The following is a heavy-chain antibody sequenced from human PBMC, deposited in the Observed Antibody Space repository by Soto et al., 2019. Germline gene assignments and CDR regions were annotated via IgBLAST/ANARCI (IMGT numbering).Heavy chain of an antibody. D-gene: IGHD2-8*02. CDR2: IGTQHDT. V-gene: IGHV3-13*01. CDR1: GFTFSAYD. Sequence: EVQLVESGGGLVQPGGSLRLSCAASGFTFSAYDMHWVRQATGKGLEWVSAIGTQHDTYYPESVKGRFTISRENAKNSLYLQMNRLGAGDTGVYYCARQASYWHGGGGWIDPWGQGTLVTVSS. J-gene: IGHJ5*02. CDR3: ARQASYWHGGGGWIDP.